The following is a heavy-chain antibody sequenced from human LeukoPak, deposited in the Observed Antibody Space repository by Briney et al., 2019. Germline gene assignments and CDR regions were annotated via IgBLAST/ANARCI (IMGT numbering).Heavy chain of an antibody. CDR2: ISAYNGNT. Sequence: ASVKVSCKASGYTFTSYAMHWVRQAPGQRLEWMGWISAYNGNTNYAQKLQGRVTMTTDTSTSTAYMELRSLRSDDTAVYYCARVLGYCSGGSCYTFDYWGQGTLVTVSS. J-gene: IGHJ4*02. CDR3: ARVLGYCSGGSCYTFDY. CDR1: GYTFTSYA. D-gene: IGHD2-15*01. V-gene: IGHV1-18*01.